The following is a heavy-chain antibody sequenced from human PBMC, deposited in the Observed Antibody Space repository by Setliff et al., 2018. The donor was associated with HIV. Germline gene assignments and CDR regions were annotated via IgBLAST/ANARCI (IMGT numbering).Heavy chain of an antibody. CDR1: GGSISSSSYY. CDR2: VYYSGST. J-gene: IGHJ4*02. D-gene: IGHD6-13*01. CDR3: ARDGYSSSWYVISGSFDY. Sequence: PSETLSLTCIVSGGSISSSSYYWGWIRQPPGKGLEWIGTVYYSGSTYSNPSRKSRVTISVDTSENQSSLKLSSVTAADSAVYYCARDGYSSSWYVISGSFDYWGQGILVTVSS. V-gene: IGHV4-39*07.